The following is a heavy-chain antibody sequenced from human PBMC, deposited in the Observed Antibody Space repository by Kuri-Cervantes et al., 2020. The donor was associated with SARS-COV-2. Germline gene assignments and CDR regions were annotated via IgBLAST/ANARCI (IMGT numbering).Heavy chain of an antibody. CDR3: ARVYRRTIFGRIDP. D-gene: IGHD3-3*01. Sequence: SETLSLTCTVSGGSISSYYWSWIRQPPGKGLEWIGYIYYSGSTNYNPSLKSRVTISVDTSKNQFSLKLSSVTAADTAVYYCARVYRRTIFGRIDPWGQGTLVTVSS. V-gene: IGHV4-59*12. J-gene: IGHJ5*02. CDR2: IYYSGST. CDR1: GGSISSYY.